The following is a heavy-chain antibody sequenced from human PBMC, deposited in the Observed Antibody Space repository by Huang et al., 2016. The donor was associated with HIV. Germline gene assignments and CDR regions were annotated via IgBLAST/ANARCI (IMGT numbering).Heavy chain of an antibody. CDR2: IIPIVGTA. D-gene: IGHD3-9*01. CDR3: ARQLYDKTGYLMGARLHD. Sequence: QVQLVQSGAEVKKVGSSVKVSCKASGGTFSNYAISWVRLAPGHGLEWMGGIIPIVGTANVAQKVQGRVTITADGSTSTAYLELSSLRSEDTAVYFCARQLYDKTGYLMGARLHDWGQGTLVTVSS. V-gene: IGHV1-69*13. CDR1: GGTFSNYA. J-gene: IGHJ4*02.